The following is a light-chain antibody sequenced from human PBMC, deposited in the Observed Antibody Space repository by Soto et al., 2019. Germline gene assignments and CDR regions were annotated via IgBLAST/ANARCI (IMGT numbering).Light chain of an antibody. Sequence: DIVMTQSPLSLPVTPGEPASISCRSSQSLLHSNGYNYFDWYLQKPGQSPQLLIYLGSYRASGVPDRFSGSGSGKDFTLKISRVEAEDVGVYYCLQALQTPLTFGGGTKVEIK. CDR1: QSLLHSNGYNY. CDR2: LGS. V-gene: IGKV2-28*01. J-gene: IGKJ4*01. CDR3: LQALQTPLT.